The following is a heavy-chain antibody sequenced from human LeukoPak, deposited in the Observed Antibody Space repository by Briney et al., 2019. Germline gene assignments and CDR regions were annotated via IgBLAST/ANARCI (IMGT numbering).Heavy chain of an antibody. V-gene: IGHV1-69*05. CDR3: ARDSLYYGSGSYHSPFDY. Sequence: SVKVPCKASGGTFSSYAISWVRQAPGQGLEWMGRIIPIFGTANYAQKFQGRVTITTDESTSTAYMELSSLRSEDTAVCYCARDSLYYGSGSYHSPFDYWGQGTLVTVSS. J-gene: IGHJ4*02. CDR1: GGTFSSYA. CDR2: IIPIFGTA. D-gene: IGHD3-10*01.